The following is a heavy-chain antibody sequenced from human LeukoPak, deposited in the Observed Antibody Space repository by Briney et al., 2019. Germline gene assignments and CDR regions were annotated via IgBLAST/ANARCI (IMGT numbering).Heavy chain of an antibody. CDR1: GGSISSYY. CDR2: IYYSGST. Sequence: SETLSLTCTVSGGSISSYYWSWIRQPPGKGLEWIGYIYYSGSTNYNPSLKSRVTISVDTSKNQFSLKLSSVTAADTAVYYCARPGVAGPFDYWGQGTLVTVSS. D-gene: IGHD6-19*01. CDR3: ARPGVAGPFDY. J-gene: IGHJ4*02. V-gene: IGHV4-59*08.